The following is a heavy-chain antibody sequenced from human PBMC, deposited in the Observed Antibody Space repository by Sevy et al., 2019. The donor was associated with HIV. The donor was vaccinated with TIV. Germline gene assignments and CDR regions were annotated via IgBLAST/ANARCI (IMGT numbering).Heavy chain of an antibody. J-gene: IGHJ4*02. Sequence: ASVKVSCNASGYTFIFYAVHWVRQAPGQRLEWMGWINAGNGNTKYSQNLQGRLTITRDTSASTTYMELTSLRSEDTAVYYCARDVEGALKYFDSWGQGTLVTVSS. CDR1: GYTFIFYA. D-gene: IGHD1-1*01. CDR2: INAGNGNT. CDR3: ARDVEGALKYFDS. V-gene: IGHV1-3*01.